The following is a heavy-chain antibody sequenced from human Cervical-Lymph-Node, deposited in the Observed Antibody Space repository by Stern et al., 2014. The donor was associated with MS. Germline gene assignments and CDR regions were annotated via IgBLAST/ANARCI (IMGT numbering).Heavy chain of an antibody. CDR3: ARAGAVATSDYYFDY. J-gene: IGHJ4*02. CDR1: GFTFSYHA. Sequence: QLVQSGGGVVQPGRSLRLSCAASGFTFSYHAMHWVRQAPGKGLEWVAVIAYDGSDKNDADSVKGRFTISRDNSRNTLYLQMNSLRVDDTAVYYCARAGAVATSDYYFDYWGQGILVTVSS. CDR2: IAYDGSDK. V-gene: IGHV3-30*01. D-gene: IGHD5-12*01.